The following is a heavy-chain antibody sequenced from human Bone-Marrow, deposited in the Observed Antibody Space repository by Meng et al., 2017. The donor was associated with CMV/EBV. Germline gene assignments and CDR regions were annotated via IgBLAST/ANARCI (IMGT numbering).Heavy chain of an antibody. Sequence: LRLSCAVYGGSFSGYYWSWIRQPPGKGLEWIGEINHSGSTNYNPSLKSRVTISVDTSKNQFSLKLSSVTAADTAVYYCARSFIAAADRFDPWGQGTLVTVSS. D-gene: IGHD6-13*01. CDR1: GGSFSGYY. J-gene: IGHJ5*02. CDR2: INHSGST. V-gene: IGHV4-34*01. CDR3: ARSFIAAADRFDP.